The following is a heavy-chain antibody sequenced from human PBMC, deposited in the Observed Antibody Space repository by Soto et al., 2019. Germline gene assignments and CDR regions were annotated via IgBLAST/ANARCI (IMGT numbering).Heavy chain of an antibody. CDR2: INTGNGNT. D-gene: IGHD5-12*01. V-gene: IGHV1-3*04. CDR3: ARAISGYVT. J-gene: IGHJ5*02. Sequence: QVQLVQSGAEVKKPGASGKVSCKASGITSTTYAIHWVRQAPGHGLEWMGWINTGNGNTRDSQRVLGRVSLTTDTSTSTASMDLSSLTSEDTAVYYCARAISGYVTWGQGTLITVSS. CDR1: GITSTTYA.